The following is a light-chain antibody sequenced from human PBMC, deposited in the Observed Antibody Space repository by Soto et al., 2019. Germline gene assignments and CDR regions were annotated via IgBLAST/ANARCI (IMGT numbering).Light chain of an antibody. CDR1: TGAVTSGHY. V-gene: IGLV7-46*01. Sequence: QAVVTQEPSLTVSPGGTVTLTCASSTGAVTSGHYPYWFQRKPGQAPKTLIYDTSNKRSWTPARFSGSLLGGKAALTLSGAQPEDEADCYCLLSYSDARKVAFGGGTKLTVL. J-gene: IGLJ2*01. CDR3: LLSYSDARKVA. CDR2: DTS.